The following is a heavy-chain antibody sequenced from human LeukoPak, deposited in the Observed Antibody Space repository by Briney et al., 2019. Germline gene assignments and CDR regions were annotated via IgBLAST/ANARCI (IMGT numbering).Heavy chain of an antibody. Sequence: PGGSLRLSCAASGFIFSDYYMGWIRQAPGKGLEWISYISSTSSVKYYADSVKGRFTISRDNAKNSVYLQVNNLRAEDTAVYYCAKDGIVVVPAAINYMDVWGKGTTVTISS. D-gene: IGHD2-2*01. V-gene: IGHV3-11*01. CDR2: ISSTSSVK. CDR3: AKDGIVVVPAAINYMDV. CDR1: GFIFSDYY. J-gene: IGHJ6*03.